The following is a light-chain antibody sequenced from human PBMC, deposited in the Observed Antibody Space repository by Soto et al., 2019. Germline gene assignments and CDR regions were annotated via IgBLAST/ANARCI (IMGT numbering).Light chain of an antibody. CDR2: GSS. Sequence: EIVLPQSPGTLSLSPGASATLSCRASQSVSNNYLAWYQQKPGQATRLLIYGSSTRAAGIPDRFSGSESGTGFTLTISSLEPEDFAVYYCQQYVSSPRTFGQGTKVDIK. J-gene: IGKJ1*01. CDR1: QSVSNNY. CDR3: QQYVSSPRT. V-gene: IGKV3-20*01.